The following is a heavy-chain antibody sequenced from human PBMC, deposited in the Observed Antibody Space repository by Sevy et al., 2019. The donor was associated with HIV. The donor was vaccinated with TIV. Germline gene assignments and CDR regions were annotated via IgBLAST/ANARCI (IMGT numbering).Heavy chain of an antibody. D-gene: IGHD6-19*01. CDR1: GYNFY. Sequence: ASVKVSCKASGYNFYIHWVRQAPGQGLEWMGRVTPNSGATSYAQKFQDRVAMTMDTSINTAYMELSGLKSDDTAIYYCAGQSLGWYYWFDPWGQGTLVTVSS. CDR3: AGQSLGWYYWFDP. V-gene: IGHV1-2*06. CDR2: VTPNSGAT. J-gene: IGHJ5*02.